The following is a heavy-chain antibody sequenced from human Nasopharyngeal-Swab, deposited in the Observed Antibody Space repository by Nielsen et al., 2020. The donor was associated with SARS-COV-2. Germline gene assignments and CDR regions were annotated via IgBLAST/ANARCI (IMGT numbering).Heavy chain of an antibody. D-gene: IGHD3-22*01. CDR1: GGSISSGYY. CDR2: IYHSGST. V-gene: IGHV4-38-2*02. CDR3: ARDGQYYDSSGYYYSDAFDI. J-gene: IGHJ3*02. Sequence: SETLSLTCAVSGGSISSGYYWGWIRQPPGKGLEWIGSIYHSGSTYYNPSLKSRVTISVDTSKNQFSLKLSSVTAADTAVYYCARDGQYYDSSGYYYSDAFDIWGQGTMVTVSS.